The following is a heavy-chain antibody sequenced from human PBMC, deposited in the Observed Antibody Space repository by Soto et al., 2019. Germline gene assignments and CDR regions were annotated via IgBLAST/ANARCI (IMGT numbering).Heavy chain of an antibody. D-gene: IGHD3-10*01. CDR2: ISGSGGST. Sequence: EVQLLESGGGLVQPGGSLRLSCAASGFTFSNYAMSWVRQAPGKGLEWVSAISGSGGSTYYADSVKGRFTISRDNSKNTLYLQMNSLRAEDTAVYYCAKFPTDYYGSGSYPPGYWGQGTLVTVSS. CDR3: AKFPTDYYGSGSYPPGY. CDR1: GFTFSNYA. V-gene: IGHV3-23*01. J-gene: IGHJ4*02.